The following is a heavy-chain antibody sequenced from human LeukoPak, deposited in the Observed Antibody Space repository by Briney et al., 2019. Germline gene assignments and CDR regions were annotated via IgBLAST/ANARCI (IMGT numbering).Heavy chain of an antibody. V-gene: IGHV1-69*13. D-gene: IGHD3-10*01. CDR3: ARAYYGSGSPLDY. CDR1: GGTFSSYA. Sequence: SVKVSCKASGGTFSSYAISWVRQAPGQGLEWMGGIIPIFGTANYAQKFQGRVTTTADESTSTAYMELSSLRSEDTAVYYCARAYYGSGSPLDYWGQGTLVTVSS. CDR2: IIPIFGTA. J-gene: IGHJ4*02.